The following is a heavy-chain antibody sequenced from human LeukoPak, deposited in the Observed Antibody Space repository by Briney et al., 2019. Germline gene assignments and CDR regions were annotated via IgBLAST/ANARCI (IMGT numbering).Heavy chain of an antibody. D-gene: IGHD1-7*01. CDR1: GFSFSVST. CDR3: TRSLTGTTFGDY. J-gene: IGHJ4*02. V-gene: IGHV3-73*01. CDR2: IRDKAESYAT. Sequence: PGGSLKLSCAASGFSFSVSTMHWVRQASGKGLEWVGRIRDKAESYATVYAASVEGMFTISRDDSQNTAYLQLNSLRSADTAVYYCTRSLTGTTFGDYWGQGPLVTVSS.